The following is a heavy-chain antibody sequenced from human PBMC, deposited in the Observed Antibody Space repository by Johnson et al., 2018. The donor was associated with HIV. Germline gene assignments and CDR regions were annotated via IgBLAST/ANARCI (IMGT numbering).Heavy chain of an antibody. Sequence: VQLVESGGGVVQPGGSLRLSCAASGFTFDDYGMSWVRQAPGKGLEWVSGINWNGGSTGYADSVKGRFTISRDNSKNTLYLQMNSLRAEDTAVYYCAKDFGYPRPRDAFDIWGQGTMVTVSS. CDR3: AKDFGYPRPRDAFDI. CDR2: INWNGGST. V-gene: IGHV3-20*04. CDR1: GFTFDDYG. D-gene: IGHD5-12*01. J-gene: IGHJ3*02.